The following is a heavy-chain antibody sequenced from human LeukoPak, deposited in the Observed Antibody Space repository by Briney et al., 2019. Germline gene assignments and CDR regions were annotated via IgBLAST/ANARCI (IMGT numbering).Heavy chain of an antibody. V-gene: IGHV3-21*01. CDR2: ISSSSSYI. CDR3: ARETGDRGYSGYGIDY. J-gene: IGHJ4*02. Sequence: PGGSLSLSCAASGFTFSTYTMNWVRQAPGKWLEWVSSISSSSSYIYYADSVKGRFTISRDNAKKSVYLQMNSLRAEDTAVYYCARETGDRGYSGYGIDYWGQGTLVTVSS. D-gene: IGHD5-12*01. CDR1: GFTFSTYT.